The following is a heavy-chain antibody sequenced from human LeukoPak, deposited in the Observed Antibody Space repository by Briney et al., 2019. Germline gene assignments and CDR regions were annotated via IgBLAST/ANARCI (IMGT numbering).Heavy chain of an antibody. CDR2: ISAYNGNT. V-gene: IGHV1-18*01. Sequence: ASVKVSCKASGYTFTSYGISWVRQAPGQGLEWMGWISAYNGNTNYAQKLQGRVTVTTDTSTSTAYMELRSLRSDDTAVYYCARSRGIVLMVYGRHYMDVWGKGTTVTVSS. CDR1: GYTFTSYG. D-gene: IGHD2-8*01. J-gene: IGHJ6*03. CDR3: ARSRGIVLMVYGRHYMDV.